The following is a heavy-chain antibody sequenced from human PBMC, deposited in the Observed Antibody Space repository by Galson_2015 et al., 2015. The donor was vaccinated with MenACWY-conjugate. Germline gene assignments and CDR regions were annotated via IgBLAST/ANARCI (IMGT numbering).Heavy chain of an antibody. CDR2: VDPEDGET. J-gene: IGHJ4*02. Sequence: VKVSCKVSGYTFTDYYMHWVQQAPGKGLEWMGLVDPEDGETIYAEKFQGRVTITADTSTDTAYMELSSLRSEDTAVYYCANTPYSSSWYESWGQGTLVTVSS. CDR1: GYTFTDYY. D-gene: IGHD6-13*01. CDR3: ANTPYSSSWYES. V-gene: IGHV1-69-2*01.